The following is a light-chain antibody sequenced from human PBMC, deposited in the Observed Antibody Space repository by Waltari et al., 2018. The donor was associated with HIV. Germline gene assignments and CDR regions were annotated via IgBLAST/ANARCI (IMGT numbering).Light chain of an antibody. CDR3: HQYDSWPRGT. J-gene: IGKJ5*01. CDR1: QSVSGN. CDR2: GAS. V-gene: IGKV3D-15*01. Sequence: EIVLTQSPATLSLSPGERVTLSCRASQSVSGNLAWFQQKPGQAPRLLIYGASTRATAIPARFSGSGSGTEFSLTISSLRSEDFAVYYCHQYDSWPRGTFGQGTRLEIK.